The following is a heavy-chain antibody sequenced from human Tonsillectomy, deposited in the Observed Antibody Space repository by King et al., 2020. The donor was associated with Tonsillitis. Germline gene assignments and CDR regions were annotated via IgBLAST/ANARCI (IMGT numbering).Heavy chain of an antibody. Sequence: QLVQSGGGVVQPGRSLRLSCAASGFSFSNYGMHWVRQAPGKGLEWVAVISDDGSNESYADSVKGRFTISRDNSKNTLYLQMNSLRGEDTAIYYCAKVEPGSSSWLPFYYYGMDVWGQGTTVTVSS. J-gene: IGHJ6*02. CDR2: ISDDGSNE. D-gene: IGHD6-13*01. CDR3: AKVEPGSSSWLPFYYYGMDV. CDR1: GFSFSNYG. V-gene: IGHV3-30*18.